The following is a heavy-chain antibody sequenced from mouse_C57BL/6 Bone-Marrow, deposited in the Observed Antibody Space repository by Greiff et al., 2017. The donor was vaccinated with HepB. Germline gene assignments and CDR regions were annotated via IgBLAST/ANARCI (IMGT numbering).Heavy chain of an antibody. V-gene: IGHV1-82*01. D-gene: IGHD1-1*01. J-gene: IGHJ3*01. CDR2: IYPGDGDT. Sequence: QVQLQQSGPELVKPGASVKISCKASGYAFSSSWMNWVKQRPGKGLEWIGRIYPGDGDTNYNGKFTGKATLTADKSSSTAYMQLSSLTSEDSAVYFCAKITTVVAPYWGQGTLVTVSA. CDR3: AKITTVVAPY. CDR1: GYAFSSSW.